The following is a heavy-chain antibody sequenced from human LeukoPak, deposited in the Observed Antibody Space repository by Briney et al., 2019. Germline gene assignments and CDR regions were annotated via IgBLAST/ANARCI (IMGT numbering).Heavy chain of an antibody. CDR1: GFTLSRDA. Sequence: GGSLRLSCAASGFTLSRDAMSWVRQAPGKGLEWVSSISDSGGSTYYADSVKGRFTISRDNSRSALYLQMNSLRAEDTAVYYCAKDRIFTAGAGAFDIWGQGTMVTLSS. V-gene: IGHV3-23*01. CDR2: ISDSGGST. J-gene: IGHJ3*02. D-gene: IGHD6-13*01. CDR3: AKDRIFTAGAGAFDI.